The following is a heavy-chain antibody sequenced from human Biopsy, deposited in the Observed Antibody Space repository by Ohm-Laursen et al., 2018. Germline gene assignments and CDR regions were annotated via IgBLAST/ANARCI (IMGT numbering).Heavy chain of an antibody. J-gene: IGHJ1*01. CDR1: GASFTGHY. V-gene: IGHV4-59*11. D-gene: IGHD4-23*01. CDR2: ISHTGYT. CDR3: ARGSNEYGGLYFPH. Sequence: SVTLSLTCSVSGASFTGHYWTWIRQPPGKGLEWIGHISHTGYTSYKSSLKSRVTISLDTSRKHFSLRLTSLAAADTAVYYCARGSNEYGGLYFPHWGQGTLVTVSS.